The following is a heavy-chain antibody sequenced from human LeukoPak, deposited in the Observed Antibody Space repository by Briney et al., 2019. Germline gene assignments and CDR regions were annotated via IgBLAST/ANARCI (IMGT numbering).Heavy chain of an antibody. Sequence: GGSLRLSCAASGFTFSSYWMSWARQAPGKGLEWVANIKQDGSEKYYVDSVKGRFTICRDNAKNSLYLQMNSLRAEDTAVYYCARNTYPYDISGYYPYYFDYWSQGTLVIVSS. CDR2: IKQDGSEK. J-gene: IGHJ4*02. CDR3: ARNTYPYDISGYYPYYFDY. V-gene: IGHV3-7*01. D-gene: IGHD3-22*01. CDR1: GFTFSSYW.